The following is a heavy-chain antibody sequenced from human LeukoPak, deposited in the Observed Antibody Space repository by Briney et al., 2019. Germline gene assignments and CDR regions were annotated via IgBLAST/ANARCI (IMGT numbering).Heavy chain of an antibody. J-gene: IGHJ6*03. CDR1: GYTFTSYG. Sequence: ASVKVSCKASGYTFTSYGISWVRQAPGQGLEWMGWISAYNGNTNYAQKLQGRVTMTTDTSTSTAYLELRSLRSDDTAVYYCARIPGRLRADYYYYYMDVWGKGTTVTVSS. D-gene: IGHD5-12*01. V-gene: IGHV1-18*01. CDR3: ARIPGRLRADYYYYYMDV. CDR2: ISAYNGNT.